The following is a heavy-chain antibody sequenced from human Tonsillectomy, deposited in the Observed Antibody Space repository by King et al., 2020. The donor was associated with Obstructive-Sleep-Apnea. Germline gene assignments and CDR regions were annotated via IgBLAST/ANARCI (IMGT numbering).Heavy chain of an antibody. D-gene: IGHD6-13*01. V-gene: IGHV3-30*02. CDR3: AKNEPYSSRWYSSLNYYYYGMDV. CDR1: GFTFSSYG. CDR2: VRYDGSNK. Sequence: VQLVESGGGVVQPGRSLRLSCAASGFTFSSYGMHWVRQAPGKGLEWVAFVRYDGSNKYYADSVKGRFTISRDNSNNTLYLQMNSLRAEEPAVYYCAKNEPYSSRWYSSLNYYYYGMDVWGQGTTVTVSS. J-gene: IGHJ6*02.